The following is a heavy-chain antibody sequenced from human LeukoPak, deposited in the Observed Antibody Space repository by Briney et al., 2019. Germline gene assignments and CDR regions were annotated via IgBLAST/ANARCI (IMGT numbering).Heavy chain of an antibody. D-gene: IGHD3-9*01. CDR3: AKDPIADYDILTGRFDP. CDR1: GFTFSSYS. V-gene: IGHV3-21*01. Sequence: GGSLRLSCAASGFTFSSYSMNWVRQAPGKGLEWVSSISSSSSYIYYADSVKGRFTISRDNAKNSLYLQMNSLRAEDTAVYYCAKDPIADYDILTGRFDPWGQGTLVTVSS. CDR2: ISSSSSYI. J-gene: IGHJ5*02.